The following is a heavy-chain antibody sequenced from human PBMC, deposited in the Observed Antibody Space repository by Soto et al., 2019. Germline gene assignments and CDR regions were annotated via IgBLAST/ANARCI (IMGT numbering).Heavy chain of an antibody. Sequence: PSETLSLTCTVSGGSINSDYWGWIRQPPGKGLEWIGSIYYSGSTNYNPSLRSRVIISVDTSKNQFSLKLSSVTATDTAVYSCARHICYYFFAYWGKEALVTVSS. J-gene: IGHJ4*02. D-gene: IGHD3-22*01. V-gene: IGHV4-39*01. CDR2: IYYSGST. CDR1: GGSINSDY. CDR3: ARHICYYFFAY.